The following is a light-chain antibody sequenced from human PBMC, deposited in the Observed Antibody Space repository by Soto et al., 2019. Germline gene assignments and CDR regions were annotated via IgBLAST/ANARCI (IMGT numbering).Light chain of an antibody. Sequence: EIVLTQSPATLSLSPGERATLSSRANLSVSSYLAWYQQKPGQAPRLLIYDASNRAIGIPARFSGSGSGTDFTLTISSLEPEDFAVYYCQQRSNWPPSWTFGQGTKV. CDR3: QQRSNWPPSWT. CDR1: LSVSSY. J-gene: IGKJ1*01. V-gene: IGKV3-11*01. CDR2: DAS.